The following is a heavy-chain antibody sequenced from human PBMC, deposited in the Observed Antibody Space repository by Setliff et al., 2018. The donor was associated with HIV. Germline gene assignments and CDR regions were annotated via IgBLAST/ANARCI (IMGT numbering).Heavy chain of an antibody. D-gene: IGHD7-27*01. CDR1: GDSFSGSY. V-gene: IGHV4-34*01. Sequence: SETLSLTCAVYGDSFSGSYWSWIRQSPGTGLEWIGEVNHNGGTSYNPSLKSRVVVSVDRSKNQFSLKLISVTAADTAVYYCTRKKTGQFGAFNMWGRGTLVTVSS. CDR2: VNHNGGT. CDR3: TRKKTGQFGAFNM. J-gene: IGHJ3*02.